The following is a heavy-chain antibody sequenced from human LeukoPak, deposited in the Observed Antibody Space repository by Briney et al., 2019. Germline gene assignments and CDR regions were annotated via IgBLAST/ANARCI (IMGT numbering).Heavy chain of an antibody. J-gene: IGHJ3*02. V-gene: IGHV3-74*01. D-gene: IGHD4-17*01. Sequence: GGSLRLSCAASGFTFSSYRMHWVRQAPGKGLGWVSRINSDGSSTYYADSMKGRFTISRDNAKNTLYLQMNSLRAEDTAVYYCARESMTTVTNDAFDIWGQGTMVTVSS. CDR3: ARESMTTVTNDAFDI. CDR2: INSDGSST. CDR1: GFTFSSYR.